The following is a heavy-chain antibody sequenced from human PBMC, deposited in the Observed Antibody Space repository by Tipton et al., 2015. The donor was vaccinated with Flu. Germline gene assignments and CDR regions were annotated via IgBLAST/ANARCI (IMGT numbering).Heavy chain of an antibody. CDR1: GGSISSYY. J-gene: IGHJ2*01. D-gene: IGHD3-16*02. CDR3: ESLYYDYIWGSYRKNWYFDL. V-gene: IGHV4-59*08. Sequence: TLSLTCTVSGGSISSYYWSWIRQPPGKGLEWIGYIYYSGSTNYNPSLKSRVTTSVDTSKNQFSLKLSSVTAADTAVYYCESLYYDYIWGSYRKNWYFDLWGRGTLVTVSS. CDR2: IYYSGST.